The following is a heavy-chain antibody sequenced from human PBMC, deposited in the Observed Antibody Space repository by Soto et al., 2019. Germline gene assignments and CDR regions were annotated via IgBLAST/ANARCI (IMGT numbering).Heavy chain of an antibody. J-gene: IGHJ6*02. Sequence: SWIKKHPGMGLEWIGYIYYSGSTNYNPSLKSRVTISVDTSKNQFSLKLSSVTAADTAVYYCARVPQQWRRYYYSGTDVWGQGPTVPGS. CDR3: ARVPQQWRRYYYSGTDV. CDR2: IYYSGST. V-gene: IGHV4-59*01. D-gene: IGHD6-19*01.